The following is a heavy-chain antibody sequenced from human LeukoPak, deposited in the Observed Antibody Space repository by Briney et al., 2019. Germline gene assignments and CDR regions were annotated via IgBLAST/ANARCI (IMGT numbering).Heavy chain of an antibody. D-gene: IGHD3-10*01. V-gene: IGHV4-31*03. CDR2: IYYSGST. Sequence: SETLSLTCTVSGGSISSGGYYWSWIRQHPGGGLEWIGYIYYSGSTYYNPSLKSRVTISVDTSKNQFSLKLSSVTAADTAVYYCARALWFGELLSTKNNWFDPWGQGTLVTVSS. CDR3: ARALWFGELLSTKNNWFDP. J-gene: IGHJ5*02. CDR1: GGSISSGGYY.